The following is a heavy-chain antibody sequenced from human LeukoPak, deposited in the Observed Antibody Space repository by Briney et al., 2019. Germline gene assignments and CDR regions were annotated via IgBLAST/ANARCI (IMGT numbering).Heavy chain of an antibody. CDR3: ARDFSSTWYYFDY. V-gene: IGHV4-59*01. CDR2: IYYSGSI. J-gene: IGHJ4*02. D-gene: IGHD6-13*01. CDR1: GGSISSYY. Sequence: SEPLSLTCTVSGGSISSYYWSWIRQPPGKGLEWVGYIYYSGSINYNPSLKSRVTISVDTSKNQFSLKLNSVTAADTAVYYCARDFSSTWYYFDYWGQGTLVTVSS.